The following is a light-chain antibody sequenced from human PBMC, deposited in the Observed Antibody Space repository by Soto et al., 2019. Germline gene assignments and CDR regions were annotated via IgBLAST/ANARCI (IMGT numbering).Light chain of an antibody. CDR2: GAS. V-gene: IGKV3-20*01. CDR1: QTVTSS. CDR3: QQYGTSPIT. J-gene: IGKJ5*01. Sequence: ENVLTQSPATLFLSPGKRATPPCRPSQTVTSSLTWYQQRPGQAPRLLIYGASKRATGIPDRFSGSGSGTDFTLTISRLEPEDFALYYCQQYGTSPITFGQGTRLEIK.